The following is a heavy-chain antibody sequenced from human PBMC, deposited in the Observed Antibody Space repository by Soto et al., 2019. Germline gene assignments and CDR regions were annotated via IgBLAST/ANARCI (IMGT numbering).Heavy chain of an antibody. Sequence: SVTVSCKASGGTFSSYAISWVRPAPGQGLEWMGGIIPIFGTANYAQKFQGRVTITADESTSTAYMELSSLRSEDTAMYYCARPSCFGVCYNAYYYYYGMDVWGQGTTVPVSS. CDR2: IIPIFGTA. V-gene: IGHV1-69*13. D-gene: IGHD2-8*01. CDR3: ARPSCFGVCYNAYYYYYGMDV. CDR1: GGTFSSYA. J-gene: IGHJ6*02.